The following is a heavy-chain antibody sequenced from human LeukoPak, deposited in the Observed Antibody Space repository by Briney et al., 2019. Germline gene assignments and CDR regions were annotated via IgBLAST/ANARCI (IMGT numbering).Heavy chain of an antibody. D-gene: IGHD3-3*01. CDR3: ASWAHYDFWSGYPGWFDP. V-gene: IGHV3-23*01. J-gene: IGHJ5*02. Sequence: HPGGSLRLSCAASGFTFSSYAMSWVRQAPGKGLEWVSAISGSGGSTYYADSVKGRFTISRDNSKNTLYLQMNSLRAEDTAVYYCASWAHYDFWSGYPGWFDPWGQGTPVTVSS. CDR2: ISGSGGST. CDR1: GFTFSSYA.